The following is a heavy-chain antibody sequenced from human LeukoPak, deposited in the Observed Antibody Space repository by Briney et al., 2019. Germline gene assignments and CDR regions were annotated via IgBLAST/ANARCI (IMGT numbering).Heavy chain of an antibody. J-gene: IGHJ4*02. V-gene: IGHV1-18*01. Sequence: ASVKVSCKASGYTFISYGISWVRQAPGQGLEWMGWISAYNGNTNYAQKLQGRVTMTTDTSTSTAYMELRSLRSDDTAVYYCARYYDILTGFYYFDYWGQGTLVTVSS. CDR2: ISAYNGNT. CDR3: ARYYDILTGFYYFDY. D-gene: IGHD3-9*01. CDR1: GYTFISYG.